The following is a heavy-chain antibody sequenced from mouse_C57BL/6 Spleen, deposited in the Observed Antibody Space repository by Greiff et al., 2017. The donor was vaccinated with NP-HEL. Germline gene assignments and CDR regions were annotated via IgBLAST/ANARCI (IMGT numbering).Heavy chain of an antibody. CDR2: INPNNGGT. CDR3: ARLNYGSRGYFDV. Sequence: EVQLQQSGPELVKPGASVKIPCKASGYTFTDYNMDWVKQSHGKSLEWIGDINPNNGGTIYNQKFKGKATLTVDKSSSTAYMELRSLTSEDTAVYYCARLNYGSRGYFDVWGTGTTVTVSS. D-gene: IGHD1-1*01. V-gene: IGHV1-18*01. CDR1: GYTFTDYN. J-gene: IGHJ1*03.